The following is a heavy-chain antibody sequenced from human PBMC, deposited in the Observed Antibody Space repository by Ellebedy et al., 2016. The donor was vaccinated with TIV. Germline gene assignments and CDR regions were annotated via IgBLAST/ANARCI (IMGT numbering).Heavy chain of an antibody. CDR2: TYYRSKWYY. CDR3: AREYPPVRGIVTIEARDYHYGMDV. J-gene: IGHJ6*02. Sequence: SQTLSLTCAISGDSVSSNSAAWNWIRQSPSRGLEWLGRTYYRSKWYYDYAVSMRSRITINPDISKNQFSLQLNSVTPEDTDVYYCAREYPPVRGIVTIEARDYHYGMDVWGQGTTVTVSS. V-gene: IGHV6-1*01. CDR1: GDSVSSNSAA. D-gene: IGHD3-10*01.